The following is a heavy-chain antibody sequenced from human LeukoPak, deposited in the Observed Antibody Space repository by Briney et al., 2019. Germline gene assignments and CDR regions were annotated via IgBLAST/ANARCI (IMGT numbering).Heavy chain of an antibody. Sequence: SVKVSCKASGGTFSNYAISWVRQAPGQGPEWLGGIIPMFGTANYAQKFQDRVTITADELTTTAYMELGSLRSEDTAIYYCTRSGNISMIRGVITTPAIIGYWGQGTLVTVSS. CDR1: GGTFSNYA. D-gene: IGHD3-10*01. J-gene: IGHJ4*02. CDR2: IIPMFGTA. V-gene: IGHV1-69*01. CDR3: TRSGNISMIRGVITTPAIIGY.